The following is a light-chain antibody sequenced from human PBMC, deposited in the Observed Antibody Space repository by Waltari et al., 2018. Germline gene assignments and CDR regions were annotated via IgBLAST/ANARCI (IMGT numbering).Light chain of an antibody. CDR1: QDISVF. Sequence: DIQMTQSPSSLSASLGDRVTITCQASQDISVFLNWYQQKPGEAPNLLIYEASILQAGVPSRFSGGGSGTDFTLTISSLQPEDVATYYCQQYDDLPPFTFGPGTKVDL. J-gene: IGKJ3*01. V-gene: IGKV1-33*01. CDR3: QQYDDLPPFT. CDR2: EAS.